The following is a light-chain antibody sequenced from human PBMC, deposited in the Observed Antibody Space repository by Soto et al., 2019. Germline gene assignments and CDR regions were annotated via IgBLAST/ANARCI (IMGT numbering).Light chain of an antibody. CDR1: QGVSTW. CDR3: QQAASFPIT. V-gene: IGKV1-12*01. CDR2: TAS. J-gene: IGKJ5*01. Sequence: DIQMTQSPSSVSASVGDRVTITCRASQGVSTWLAWYQQKPEKAPNLLIYTASSLQSGVPSRFSGSGSGTDFTLTINGLQPEDFATYYCQQAASFPITFGQGTRLEIK.